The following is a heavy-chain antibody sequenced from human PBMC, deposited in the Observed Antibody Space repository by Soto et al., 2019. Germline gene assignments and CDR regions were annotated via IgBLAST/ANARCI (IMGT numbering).Heavy chain of an antibody. CDR2: IFHGGST. D-gene: IGHD2-2*01. V-gene: IGHV4-30-2*01. J-gene: IGHJ5*02. CDR3: ARGRVVVPAAVMFNCLDP. Sequence: PSQTLSLTCSISAAPTTCGDYSWNWIRQPPGKGLEWIGYIFHGGSTYYNPSLRSRVTISVDRSRTQFSLKMSSVTAADTAVYYCARGRVVVPAAVMFNCLDPWGQGALVTVSS. CDR1: AAPTTCGDYS.